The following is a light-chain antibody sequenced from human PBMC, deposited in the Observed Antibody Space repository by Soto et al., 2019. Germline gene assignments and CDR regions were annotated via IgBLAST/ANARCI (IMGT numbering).Light chain of an antibody. V-gene: IGLV1-44*01. CDR3: AAWDDSLRAFV. J-gene: IGLJ2*01. Sequence: QSVLTQPPSASGTPGQRVTISCSGGTSNIGSRTVNWYQHLPPTAPKLLIHRNNQRPSGVSDRFSGSKSDTSASLAISGLLSEDEADYYCAAWDDSLRAFVFGGGTKLTVL. CDR2: RNN. CDR1: TSNIGSRT.